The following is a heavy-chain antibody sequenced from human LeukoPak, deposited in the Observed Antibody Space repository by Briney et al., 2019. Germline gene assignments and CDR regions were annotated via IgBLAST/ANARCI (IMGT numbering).Heavy chain of an antibody. CDR2: INPNSGGT. D-gene: IGHD2-2*01. Sequence: ASVTVSCKASGYTFTDYYIHWVRQAPGQGLEWMGWINPNSGGTNYAQKFQGRVIMTRDTSISTAYMELSRLRSDDTAVYYCARGSTSPNNLDYWGQGTLVTVSS. CDR1: GYTFTDYY. CDR3: ARGSTSPNNLDY. J-gene: IGHJ4*02. V-gene: IGHV1-2*02.